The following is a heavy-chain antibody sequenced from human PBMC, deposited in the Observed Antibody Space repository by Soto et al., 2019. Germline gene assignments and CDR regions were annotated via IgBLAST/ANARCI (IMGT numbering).Heavy chain of an antibody. Sequence: PSETLSLTCTVSGGSISSYYWSWIRQPPGKGLEWIGYIYYSGSTNYNPSLKGRVTISVDTSKNQFSLKLSSVTAADTAVYYCARGRDPSRGYYYMDVWGKGTTVTVSS. CDR3: ARGRDPSRGYYYMDV. J-gene: IGHJ6*03. CDR1: GGSISSYY. CDR2: IYYSGST. V-gene: IGHV4-59*01. D-gene: IGHD3-10*01.